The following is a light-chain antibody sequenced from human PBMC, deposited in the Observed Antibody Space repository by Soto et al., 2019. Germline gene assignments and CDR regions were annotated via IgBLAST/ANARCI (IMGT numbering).Light chain of an antibody. V-gene: IGKV4-1*01. CDR1: QSVLKSSNNKNN. CDR2: WAS. CDR3: QQYYGTPRGT. J-gene: IGKJ1*01. Sequence: DIVMTQSPDSLAVSLGERSTINCKSSQSVLKSSNNKNNLAWYQQKPGQPPKLLIYWASTRESGVPDRFSGSESWTDFTLTISSLQTEDVEVYYCQQYYGTPRGTFGQGTKVEIK.